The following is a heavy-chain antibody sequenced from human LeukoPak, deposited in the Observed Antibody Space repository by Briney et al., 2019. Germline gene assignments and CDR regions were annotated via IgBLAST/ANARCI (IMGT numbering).Heavy chain of an antibody. Sequence: PSETLSLTCAVSGYSISSGYYWGWIRQPPGKGLEWIGSIYHSGSTYYNPSLKSRVTISVDTSKNQFSLKLSSVTAADTAVYYCARHGLYDFWSGYCHYDYYYYMDVWGKGTTVTVSS. CDR2: IYHSGST. V-gene: IGHV4-38-2*01. D-gene: IGHD3-3*01. J-gene: IGHJ6*03. CDR3: ARHGLYDFWSGYCHYDYYYYMDV. CDR1: GYSISSGYY.